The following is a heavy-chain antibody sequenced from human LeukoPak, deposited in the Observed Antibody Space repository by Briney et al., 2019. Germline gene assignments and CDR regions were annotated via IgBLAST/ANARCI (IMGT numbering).Heavy chain of an antibody. CDR3: AKLNAHGGWYNDY. J-gene: IGHJ4*02. CDR1: GFIFSNYP. CDR2: IHYVDGGT. V-gene: IGHV3-23*01. D-gene: IGHD6-19*01. Sequence: EGSLRLSCAASGFIFSNYPMGWVRQAKGKGLEWVSSIHYVDGGTYYADSVKGRFTISRDNSKNTVVLQMNSLRADDTAVYYCAKLNAHGGWYNDYWGQGTLVTVSS.